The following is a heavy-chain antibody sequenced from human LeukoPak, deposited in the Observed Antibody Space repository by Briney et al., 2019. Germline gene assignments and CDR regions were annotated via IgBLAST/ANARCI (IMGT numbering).Heavy chain of an antibody. J-gene: IGHJ6*03. Sequence: SETLSLTCTVSGGSISSYYWSWVRQPPGKGLEWIGYIYYSGSTNYNPSLKSRVTISVDTSKNQFSLKLSSVTAADTAVYYCARDRIAAAGIHYYYYMDVWGKGTTVTVSS. D-gene: IGHD6-13*01. V-gene: IGHV4-59*01. CDR1: GGSISSYY. CDR2: IYYSGST. CDR3: ARDRIAAAGIHYYYYMDV.